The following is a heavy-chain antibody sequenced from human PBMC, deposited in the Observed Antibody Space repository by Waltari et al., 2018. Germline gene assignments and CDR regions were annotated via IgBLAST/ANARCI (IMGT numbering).Heavy chain of an antibody. J-gene: IGHJ1*01. V-gene: IGHV4-59*01. CDR2: IYHSGTT. D-gene: IGHD6-19*01. CDR1: GGSITSDY. CDR3: ARGHSTGWYLSH. Sequence: QVQLMESGPGLVRPSETLSLTCNVSGGSITSDYWSWVRQPPGKGLEWVGYIYHSGTTNYNPSIRRRVSISVDTSKTQFSLKLNYVTAADTAVYYCARGHSTGWYLSHWGRGALVTVSS.